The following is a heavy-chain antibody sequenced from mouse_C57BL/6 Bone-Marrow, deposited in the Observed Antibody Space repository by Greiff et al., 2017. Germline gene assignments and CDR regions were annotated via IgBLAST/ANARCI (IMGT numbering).Heavy chain of an antibody. CDR3: AFGHYYGSRAWFAY. J-gene: IGHJ3*01. V-gene: IGHV1-74*01. CDR2: IHPSDSAT. CDR1: GYTFTSYW. Sequence: QVQLQQPGAELVKPGASVKVSCKASGYTFTSYWMHWVKQRPGQGLEWIGRIHPSDSATNYNQKFKGKATLTVDKSSSTAYMQLSSLTSEDSAVYYCAFGHYYGSRAWFAYWGQGTLVTVSA. D-gene: IGHD1-1*01.